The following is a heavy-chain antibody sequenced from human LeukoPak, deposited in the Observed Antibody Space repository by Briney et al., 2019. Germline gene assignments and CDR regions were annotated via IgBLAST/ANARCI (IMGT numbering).Heavy chain of an antibody. V-gene: IGHV4-31*03. J-gene: IGHJ6*02. CDR3: XRDSRGYSPYGMDV. CDR1: GGSISSGGYY. D-gene: IGHD3-22*01. Sequence: KPSETLSLTCTVSGGSISSGGYYWSWIRQHPGKGLEWIGYIYYSGSTYYNPSLKSRVTISVDTSKNQFSLKLSSLTPGDAAVYXXXRDSRGYSPYGMDVWGQGTTVTVSS. CDR2: IYYSGST.